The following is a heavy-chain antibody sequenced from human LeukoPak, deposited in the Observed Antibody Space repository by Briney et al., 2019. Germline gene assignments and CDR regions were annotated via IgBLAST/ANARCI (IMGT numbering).Heavy chain of an antibody. Sequence: SETLSLTCTVSGGSIRSYYWSWIRRPAGKGLEWIGRIYTSGSTNYNPSLKSRVTMSVDTSKNQFSLKLSSVTAADTAVYYCARDHCSGGSCYFPLDYWGQGTLVTVSS. V-gene: IGHV4-4*07. CDR3: ARDHCSGGSCYFPLDY. D-gene: IGHD2-15*01. CDR1: GGSIRSYY. J-gene: IGHJ4*02. CDR2: IYTSGST.